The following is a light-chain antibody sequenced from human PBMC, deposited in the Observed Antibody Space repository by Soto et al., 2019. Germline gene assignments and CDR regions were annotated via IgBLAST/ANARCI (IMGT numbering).Light chain of an antibody. CDR1: SSDVGGYDY. CDR3: SSYTSSTTIL. CDR2: EVT. V-gene: IGLV2-14*01. J-gene: IGLJ2*01. Sequence: QSALTQPASVSGSPGQSITISCIGTSSDVGGYDYVSWYQQYPGKAPKLIIYEVTNRPSGVSNRFSGSKSGNTASLTISGLQPEDEGDYYCSSYTSSTTILFGGGTKLTVL.